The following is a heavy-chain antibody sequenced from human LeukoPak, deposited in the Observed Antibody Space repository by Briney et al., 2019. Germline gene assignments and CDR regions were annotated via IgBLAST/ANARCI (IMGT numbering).Heavy chain of an antibody. D-gene: IGHD1-26*01. Sequence: KSSETLSLTXTVSGGSISSYYWSWIRQPPGKGLEWIGYIYYSGSTNYIPSLKSRVTISVDTSKNQFSLKLSSVTAADTAVYYCASGMGATRPFDYWGQGTLVTVSS. CDR1: GGSISSYY. CDR3: ASGMGATRPFDY. V-gene: IGHV4-59*01. CDR2: IYYSGST. J-gene: IGHJ4*02.